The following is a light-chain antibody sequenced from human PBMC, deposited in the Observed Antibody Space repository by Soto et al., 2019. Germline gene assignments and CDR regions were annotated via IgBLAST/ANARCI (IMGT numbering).Light chain of an antibody. J-gene: IGKJ3*01. Sequence: EIVLTQSPATLSLSPGERATLSCTASQSVTSSCLAWYQRKPGQAPRLLIHTTSTRATDIPDRFSGSGSGLDFTLTISRLKPEDFAVYYCQQCGGSPLFSFGPGTRGDI. CDR2: TTS. CDR3: QQCGGSPLFS. CDR1: QSVTSSC. V-gene: IGKV3-20*01.